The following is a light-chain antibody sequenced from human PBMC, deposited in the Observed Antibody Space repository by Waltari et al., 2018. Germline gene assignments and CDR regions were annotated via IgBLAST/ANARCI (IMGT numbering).Light chain of an antibody. Sequence: YVLAQPPSLSVAPGQTASITCGGDNIETMGVYWYQQRPGQAPALVIYDNSGRPSGVPERFSSANSENTATLTITRVKVGDEADYYCQVWDSTSSHWVFGGGTKLTVL. CDR3: QVWDSTSSHWV. CDR2: DNS. V-gene: IGLV3-21*02. CDR1: NIETMG. J-gene: IGLJ3*02.